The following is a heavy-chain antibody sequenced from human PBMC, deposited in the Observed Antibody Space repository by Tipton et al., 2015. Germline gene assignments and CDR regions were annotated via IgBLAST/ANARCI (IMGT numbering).Heavy chain of an antibody. D-gene: IGHD5-24*01. V-gene: IGHV4-61*01. CDR1: AYSISSDYY. CDR2: ISYTDGA. CDR3: ARDLEHGMDV. J-gene: IGHJ6*02. Sequence: TLSLTCAVSAYSISSDYYWGWIRQPPGKGLEWIGYISYTDGAHYNPALESRVTISVDTSKNQFSLTLNSVAAADTAVYYCARDLEHGMDVWGHGTTVTVSS.